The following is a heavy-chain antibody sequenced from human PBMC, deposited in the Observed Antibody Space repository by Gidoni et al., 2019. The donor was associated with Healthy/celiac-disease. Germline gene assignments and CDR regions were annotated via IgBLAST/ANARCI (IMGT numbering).Heavy chain of an antibody. Sequence: KGLEWIGYIYYSGSTNYNPSLKSRVTISVDTSKNQFSLKLSSVTAADTAVYYCARASSSGWSTHYYYGMDVWGQGTTVTVSS. CDR3: ARASSSGWSTHYYYGMDV. D-gene: IGHD6-19*01. V-gene: IGHV4-59*01. CDR2: IYYSGST. J-gene: IGHJ6*02.